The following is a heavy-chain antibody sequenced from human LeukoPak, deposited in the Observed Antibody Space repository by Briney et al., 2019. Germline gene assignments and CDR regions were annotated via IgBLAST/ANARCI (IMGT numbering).Heavy chain of an antibody. Sequence: SETLSLTCAVYGGSFGGYYWSWIRQPPGKGLEWIGEINHSGSTNYNPSLKSRVTISVDTSKNQFSLKLSSVTAADTAVYYCARRRGAEDWELRDFDYWGQGTLVTVSS. V-gene: IGHV4-34*01. CDR1: GGSFGGYY. CDR3: ARRRGAEDWELRDFDY. J-gene: IGHJ4*02. D-gene: IGHD1-26*01. CDR2: INHSGST.